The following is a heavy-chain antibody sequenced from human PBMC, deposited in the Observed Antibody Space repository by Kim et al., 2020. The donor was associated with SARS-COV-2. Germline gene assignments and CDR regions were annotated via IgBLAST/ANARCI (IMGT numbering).Heavy chain of an antibody. CDR3: ARWGPLGSGWSNFDY. J-gene: IGHJ4*02. D-gene: IGHD6-19*01. V-gene: IGHV4-39*01. Sequence: PSLKSRVTICVDTSKNPFSLKLSSVTAADTAVYYCARWGPLGSGWSNFDYWGQGTLVTVSS.